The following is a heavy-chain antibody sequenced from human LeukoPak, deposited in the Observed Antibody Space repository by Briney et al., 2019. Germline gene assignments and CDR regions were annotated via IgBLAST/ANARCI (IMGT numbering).Heavy chain of an antibody. Sequence: GSLRLSCAASGFTFDDYGMSWIRQPPGKGLEWIGYIYYSGSTNYNPSLKSRVTISVDTSKNQCSLRLSSVTAADTAIYYCARDRWFAPWGQGTLVTVSS. V-gene: IGHV4-59*01. CDR2: IYYSGST. CDR3: ARDRWFAP. J-gene: IGHJ5*02. CDR1: GFTFDDYG.